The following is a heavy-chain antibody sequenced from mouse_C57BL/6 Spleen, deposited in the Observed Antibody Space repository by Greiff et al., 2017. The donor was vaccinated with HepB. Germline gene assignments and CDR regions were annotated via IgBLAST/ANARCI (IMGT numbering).Heavy chain of an antibody. CDR2: SRNKANDYTT. D-gene: IGHD1-1*02. J-gene: IGHJ4*01. V-gene: IGHV7-1*01. Sequence: EVQRVESGGGLVQSGRSLRLSCATSGFTFSDFYMEWVRQAPGKGLEWIAASRNKANDYTTEYSASVKGRFIVSRDTSQSILYLQMNALRAEDTAIYYCARDDPLYYYAMDYWGQGTSVTVSS. CDR1: GFTFSDFY. CDR3: ARDDPLYYYAMDY.